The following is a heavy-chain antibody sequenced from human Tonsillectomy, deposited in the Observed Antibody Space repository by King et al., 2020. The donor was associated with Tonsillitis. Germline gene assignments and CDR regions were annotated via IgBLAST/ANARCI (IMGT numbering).Heavy chain of an antibody. CDR2: IYYSWST. CDR3: ARLVIFGVIRD. V-gene: IGHV4-39*01. J-gene: IGHJ4*02. CDR1: GGSISSSSYY. Sequence: QLQESGPGLVKPSETLSLTCSVSGGSISSSSYYWGWIRQPPGKGLEWIGSIYYSWSTYYNPSLEIRVTISVDTSNNQFSLKLSSVTAADTAVYYCARLVIFGVIRDWGQGTLVTVSS. D-gene: IGHD3-3*01.